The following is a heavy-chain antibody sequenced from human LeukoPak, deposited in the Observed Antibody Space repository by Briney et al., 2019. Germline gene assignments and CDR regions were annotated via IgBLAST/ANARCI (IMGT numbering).Heavy chain of an antibody. CDR2: ISYDGSDK. CDR1: GFTFSSYA. V-gene: IGHV3-30-3*02. J-gene: IGHJ4*02. Sequence: QPGRSLRLSCAASGFTFSSYAMHWVRQAPGKGLEWVAVISYDGSDKYYADSVKGRFTISRDNSKNTLFLQMNSLRAEDTAVYYCAKPYSSRGCVDYWGQGTLVTVSS. CDR3: AKPYSSRGCVDY. D-gene: IGHD6-13*01.